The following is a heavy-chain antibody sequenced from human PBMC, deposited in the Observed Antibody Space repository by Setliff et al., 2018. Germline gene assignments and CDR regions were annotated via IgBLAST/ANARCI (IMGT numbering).Heavy chain of an antibody. Sequence: GGSLRLSCEASGFSFSNYAMNWVRQAPGKGLEWVASFSSRNDYIYHADSVRGRFTISRDNAKTSLYLQMDSLRVEDTAVYCCARSPGWIPWFDSWGQGTLVTVSS. CDR1: GFSFSNYA. CDR3: ARSPGWIPWFDS. D-gene: IGHD5-18*01. CDR2: FSSRNDYI. J-gene: IGHJ5*01. V-gene: IGHV3-21*01.